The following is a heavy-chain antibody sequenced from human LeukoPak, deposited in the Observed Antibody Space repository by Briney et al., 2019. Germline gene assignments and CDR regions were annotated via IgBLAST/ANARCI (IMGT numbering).Heavy chain of an antibody. CDR3: AKDKSSSWYSEFDY. D-gene: IGHD6-13*01. J-gene: IGHJ4*02. Sequence: GGSLRLSCAASGFTFSIYAMSWVRQAPRKGLEWVSAISGSGGSTYYADSVKGRFTISRDNSKNTLYLQMNSLRAEDTAVYYCAKDKSSSWYSEFDYWGQGTLVTVSS. CDR1: GFTFSIYA. CDR2: ISGSGGST. V-gene: IGHV3-23*01.